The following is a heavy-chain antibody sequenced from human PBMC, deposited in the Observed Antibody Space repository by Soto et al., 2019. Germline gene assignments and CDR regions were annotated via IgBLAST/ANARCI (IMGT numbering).Heavy chain of an antibody. CDR2: IIPIFGTA. Sequence: ASVKVSCKASGGTFSSYAISWVRQAPGQGLEWMGGIIPIFGTANYAQKFQGRVTITADESTSTAYMELSSLRSEDTAVYYCARGSDYYDSSGYYVLVYWGQGTLVTVSS. V-gene: IGHV1-69*13. J-gene: IGHJ4*02. D-gene: IGHD3-22*01. CDR3: ARGSDYYDSSGYYVLVY. CDR1: GGTFSSYA.